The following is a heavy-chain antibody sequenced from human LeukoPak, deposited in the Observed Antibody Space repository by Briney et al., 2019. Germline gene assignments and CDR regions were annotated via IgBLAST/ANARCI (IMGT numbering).Heavy chain of an antibody. J-gene: IGHJ4*02. CDR2: IKQDGSEK. CDR3: EATIGVIRYCTNGVCPLPFDY. D-gene: IGHD2-8*01. CDR1: GFTFSSYW. V-gene: IGHV3-7*01. Sequence: GGSLRLSCAASGFTFSSYWMSWVRQAPGKGLEWVANIKQDGSEKYYVDSVKGRFTISRDNAKNSLYLQMNSLRAEDTAVYYCEATIGVIRYCTNGVCPLPFDYWGQGTLVTVSS.